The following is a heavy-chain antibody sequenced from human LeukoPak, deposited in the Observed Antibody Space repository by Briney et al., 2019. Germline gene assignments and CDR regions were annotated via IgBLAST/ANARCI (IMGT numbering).Heavy chain of an antibody. Sequence: SETLSLTCTVSVGSISISSYYWGWVRQPPGKGLGLIGSIYYSGSTYYNPSLTRRVTISVDTSKNQFSLRLSSVTAADTAVYYCARVTGYMVEDYFDYWGQGTLVTVSS. J-gene: IGHJ4*02. CDR2: IYYSGST. CDR1: VGSISISSYY. V-gene: IGHV4-39*07. CDR3: ARVTGYMVEDYFDY. D-gene: IGHD6-13*01.